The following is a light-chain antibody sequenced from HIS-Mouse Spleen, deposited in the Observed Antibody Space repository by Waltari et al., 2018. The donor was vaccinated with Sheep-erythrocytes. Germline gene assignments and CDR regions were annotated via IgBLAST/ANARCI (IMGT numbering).Light chain of an antibody. Sequence: SYVLTQPPSVSVAPGQTARITCGGNNIGSKSVHWYQQKPGQAPVLVVYDDSARPSCIPERFSVSNSGNTATLTISWVEAGDEADYYCQVWDSSSDHVVFGGGTKLTVL. V-gene: IGLV3-21*02. J-gene: IGLJ2*01. CDR3: QVWDSSSDHVV. CDR2: DDS. CDR1: NIGSKS.